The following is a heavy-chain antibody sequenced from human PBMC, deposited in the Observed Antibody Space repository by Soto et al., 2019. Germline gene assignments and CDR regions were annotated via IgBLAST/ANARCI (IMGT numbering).Heavy chain of an antibody. Sequence: QVQLVQSGAEVKKPGASVKVSCKASGYTFTSYDINWVRQATGQGLEWMGWMNPNSGNTGYAQKFQGRVTMTRNTSPSTAYIELSSLSSEDTAVYSCARQVPSSRLDYWGQGTLVTVSS. CDR3: ARQVPSSRLDY. V-gene: IGHV1-8*01. CDR2: MNPNSGNT. J-gene: IGHJ4*02. CDR1: GYTFTSYD.